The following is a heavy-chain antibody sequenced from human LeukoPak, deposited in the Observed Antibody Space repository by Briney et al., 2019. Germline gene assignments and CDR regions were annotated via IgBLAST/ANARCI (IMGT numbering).Heavy chain of an antibody. Sequence: SETLSLTCTVSGGSISSHYWSWIRQPPGKGLEWIGYIYYSGSTKYNPSLKSRVTIAIDTSKNQFSLKLSSVTAADTAVYYCAIDDGAYVDDWARWSDPWGQGTLVTVSS. CDR3: AIDDGAYVDDWARWSDP. D-gene: IGHD4-17*01. V-gene: IGHV4-59*11. J-gene: IGHJ5*02. CDR1: GGSISSHY. CDR2: IYYSGST.